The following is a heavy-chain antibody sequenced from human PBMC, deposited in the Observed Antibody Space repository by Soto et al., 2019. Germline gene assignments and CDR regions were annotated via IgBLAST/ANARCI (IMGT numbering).Heavy chain of an antibody. V-gene: IGHV3-11*01. CDR1: GFTFTDYY. Sequence: GGSLRLSCAASGFTFTDYYISWIRQIPGKGLEWISYISVRGDVIHYIDSVKGRFTISRDNAKNSVFLQMDSLRVEDSAIYYCARERAPDIRFDSWGQGTLVTVSS. CDR3: ARERAPDIRFDS. CDR2: ISVRGDVI. D-gene: IGHD5-12*01. J-gene: IGHJ5*01.